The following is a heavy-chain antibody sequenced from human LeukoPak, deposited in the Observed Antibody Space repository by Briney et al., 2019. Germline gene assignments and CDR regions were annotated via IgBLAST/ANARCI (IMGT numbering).Heavy chain of an antibody. CDR3: ARQAPAYYYDSSGAPGDNWFDP. J-gene: IGHJ5*02. Sequence: GESLKISCKGSGYSFTSYWIGWGRQMPGKGLEWMGIIYPGDSDTRYSPSFQGQVTISADKSISTAYLQWSSLKASDTAMYYCARQAPAYYYDSSGAPGDNWFDPWGQGTLVTVSS. CDR2: IYPGDSDT. CDR1: GYSFTSYW. V-gene: IGHV5-51*01. D-gene: IGHD3-22*01.